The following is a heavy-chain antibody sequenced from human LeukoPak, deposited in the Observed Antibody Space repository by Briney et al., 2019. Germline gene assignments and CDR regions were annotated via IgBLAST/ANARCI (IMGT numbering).Heavy chain of an antibody. V-gene: IGHV3-23*01. D-gene: IGHD3-10*01. Sequence: PGGSLRLSCAASGFTFSSYAMSWVRQAPGQGLEWVSAITGDAYTTYYADSVRGRFTISRDNSKNTLYLQMNSLRAEDTAVYYCANCREVRGVIPRSYYYYYGTDVWGQGTTVTVSS. CDR3: ANCREVRGVIPRSYYYYYGTDV. J-gene: IGHJ6*02. CDR1: GFTFSSYA. CDR2: ITGDAYTT.